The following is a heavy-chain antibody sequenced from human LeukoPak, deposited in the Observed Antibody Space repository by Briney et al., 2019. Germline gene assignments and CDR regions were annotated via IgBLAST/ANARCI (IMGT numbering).Heavy chain of an antibody. CDR1: GYTFTSYG. CDR3: ARGAGIAVAGVFDY. J-gene: IGHJ4*02. D-gene: IGHD6-19*01. V-gene: IGHV1-18*04. Sequence: GASVKVSCKASGYTFTSYGINWVRQAPGQGLEWMGWISGHNGHTNYVQKMQGRVTMTTDTSTNTAYMELRNLTSDDTAVYYCARGAGIAVAGVFDYWGQGSLVTVSS. CDR2: ISGHNGHT.